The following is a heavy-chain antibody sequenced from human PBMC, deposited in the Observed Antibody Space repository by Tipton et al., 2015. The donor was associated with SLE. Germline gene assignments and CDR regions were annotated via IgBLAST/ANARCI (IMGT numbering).Heavy chain of an antibody. D-gene: IGHD6-19*01. CDR2: INHSGST. CDR1: GGSISSSSYY. V-gene: IGHV4-39*07. J-gene: IGHJ4*02. Sequence: TLSLTCTVSGGSISSSSYYWSWIRQPPGKGLEWIGEINHSGSTNYNPSLKSRVTISVDTSKKQFSLKLSSVTAADTAVYYCASVGSGWTGDYWGQGTLVTVSS. CDR3: ASVGSGWTGDY.